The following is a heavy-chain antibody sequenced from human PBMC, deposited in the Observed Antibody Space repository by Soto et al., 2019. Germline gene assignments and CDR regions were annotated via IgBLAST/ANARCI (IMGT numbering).Heavy chain of an antibody. V-gene: IGHV1-3*01. J-gene: IGHJ5*02. CDR2: INGGNGDT. Sequence: QVQLVQSGAEVKKPGASVKVSCKASGYTFTGYGMSWVRQAPGQRLEWMGWINGGNGDTEYSESFQDRATFTRDTSATTVYMELNSLRSEDTAVYYCARDRGNGYNYNWFDPWGQGTLVTVSS. CDR1: GYTFTGYG. D-gene: IGHD5-12*01. CDR3: ARDRGNGYNYNWFDP.